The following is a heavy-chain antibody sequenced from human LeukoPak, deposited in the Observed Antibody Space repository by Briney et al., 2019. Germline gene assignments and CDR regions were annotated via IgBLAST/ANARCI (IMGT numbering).Heavy chain of an antibody. V-gene: IGHV4-34*01. J-gene: IGHJ4*02. CDR2: INHSGST. CDR1: GGSFSGYY. Sequence: PSETLSLTCAVYGGSFSGYYWSWIRQPPGKGLEWIGEINHSGSTNYNPSLKSRVTISVDTSKNQFSLKLSSVTAADTAVYYCARKGSYYYDSSGYLLEYYFDYWGQGTLVTVSS. D-gene: IGHD3-22*01. CDR3: ARKGSYYYDSSGYLLEYYFDY.